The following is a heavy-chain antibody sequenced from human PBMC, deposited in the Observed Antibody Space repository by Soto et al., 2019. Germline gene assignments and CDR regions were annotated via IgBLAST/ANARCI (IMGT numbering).Heavy chain of an antibody. Sequence: QVQLQQWGAGLLKPSETLSLTCAVYGGSFSGSYWSWIRQPPGKGLEWIGEINHSGSTNYNPSLKIRVTISVDTSKNQFSLKLSSVTAADTAVYYCATGYCNNGVCYTLTLSGMDVWGQGTTVTVSS. CDR1: GGSFSGSY. CDR3: ATGYCNNGVCYTLTLSGMDV. D-gene: IGHD2-8*01. V-gene: IGHV4-34*01. J-gene: IGHJ6*02. CDR2: INHSGST.